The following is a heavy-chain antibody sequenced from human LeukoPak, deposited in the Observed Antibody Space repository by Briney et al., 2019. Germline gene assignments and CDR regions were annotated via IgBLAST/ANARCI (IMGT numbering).Heavy chain of an antibody. J-gene: IGHJ4*02. V-gene: IGHV1-8*03. D-gene: IGHD6-19*01. Sequence: ASVKVSCKASGYSFINYDMNWVRQATGQGLEWLGWMNPNSGNTGYAQKFQGRVTITRDTSITTAYMELSSLRSEDTAVYYCTRGRSGSGYILFDNWGQGTLVTVSS. CDR3: TRGRSGSGYILFDN. CDR2: MNPNSGNT. CDR1: GYSFINYD.